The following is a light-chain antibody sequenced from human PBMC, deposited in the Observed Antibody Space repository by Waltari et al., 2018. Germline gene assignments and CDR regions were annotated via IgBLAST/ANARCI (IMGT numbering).Light chain of an antibody. V-gene: IGLV2-14*01. CDR2: GVS. J-gene: IGLJ1*01. CDR3: SSHTSSVPHV. Sequence: QSALTQPASVSGSPGQSITISCTGTSNDVGGYGYVSWYQQYPGKAPKLIIYGVSYRPSGISTRFSGSKSGNTASLTISGLQAEDEADYYCSSHTSSVPHVFGTGTRVTVV. CDR1: SNDVGGYGY.